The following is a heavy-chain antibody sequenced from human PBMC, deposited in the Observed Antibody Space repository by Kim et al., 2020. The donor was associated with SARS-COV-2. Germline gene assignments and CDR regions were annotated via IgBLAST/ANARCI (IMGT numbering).Heavy chain of an antibody. D-gene: IGHD3-10*01. Sequence: SETLSLTCAVYGGSFSGYYWSWIRQPPGKGLEWIGEINHSGSTNYNPSLKSRVTISVDTSKNQFSLKLSSVTAADTAVYYCARGMNYYGSGSHIYYYYGMDVWGQVTTVTVSS. J-gene: IGHJ6*02. CDR1: GGSFSGYY. V-gene: IGHV4-34*01. CDR2: INHSGST. CDR3: ARGMNYYGSGSHIYYYYGMDV.